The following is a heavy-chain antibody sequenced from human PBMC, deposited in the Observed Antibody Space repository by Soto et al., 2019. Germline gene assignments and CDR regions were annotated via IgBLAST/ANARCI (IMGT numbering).Heavy chain of an antibody. D-gene: IGHD2-21*02. CDR3: ARDLWGYCGTDCYPLDV. V-gene: IGHV4-59*01. J-gene: IGHJ6*02. Sequence: SETLSLTCTVSGGSISGYYWSWIRQPPGKGLEWIGYMYNTGSTVYNPSFKSRVTISADTSKNQFSLKLNSVTAADTAVYYCARDLWGYCGTDCYPLDVWGQGTTVTVSS. CDR2: MYNTGST. CDR1: GGSISGYY.